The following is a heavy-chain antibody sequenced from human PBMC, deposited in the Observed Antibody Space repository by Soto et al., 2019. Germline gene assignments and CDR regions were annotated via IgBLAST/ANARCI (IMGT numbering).Heavy chain of an antibody. D-gene: IGHD2-15*01. Sequence: SETLSLTCTDSGGSIYRSGYYWGWIRQPPGRGLEWIGNIDYNGVTYSNPSLKSRVTISRDTSKNQFSLKLTSVTAADTALYYCGKVLVGATGHTDSDSWGPGTLVTVSS. CDR2: IDYNGVT. CDR1: GGSIYRSGYY. CDR3: GKVLVGATGHTDSDS. J-gene: IGHJ4*02. V-gene: IGHV4-39*01.